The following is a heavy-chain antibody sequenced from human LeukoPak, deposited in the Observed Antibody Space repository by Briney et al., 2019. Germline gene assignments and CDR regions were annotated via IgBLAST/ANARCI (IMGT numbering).Heavy chain of an antibody. V-gene: IGHV3-23*01. Sequence: GGSLRLSCAASGFTFSSYAMSWVRQAPGKGLEWVSAISGSGGSTYYADSVKGRLTISRDNSKNTLYLQMNSLRAEDTAVYYCAKMDGDYGYYYYGMDVWGKGTTVTVSS. CDR1: GFTFSSYA. J-gene: IGHJ6*04. D-gene: IGHD4-17*01. CDR2: ISGSGGST. CDR3: AKMDGDYGYYYYGMDV.